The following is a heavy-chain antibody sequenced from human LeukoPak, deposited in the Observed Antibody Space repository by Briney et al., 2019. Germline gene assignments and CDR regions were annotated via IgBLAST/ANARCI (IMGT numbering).Heavy chain of an antibody. D-gene: IGHD2-2*01. CDR1: GGSISSYY. Sequence: SETLSLTCTVSGGSISSYYWSWIRQPPGKGLEWIGYIYYSGSTNYNPSLKSRVTISVDTSKNQFSLKLSSVTAADTAVYYCARETFCSSTSCSPGWFDPWGQGTLVTVSS. CDR2: IYYSGST. CDR3: ARETFCSSTSCSPGWFDP. J-gene: IGHJ5*02. V-gene: IGHV4-59*12.